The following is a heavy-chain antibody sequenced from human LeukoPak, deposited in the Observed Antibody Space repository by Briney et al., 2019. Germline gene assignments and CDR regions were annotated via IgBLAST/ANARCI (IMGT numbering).Heavy chain of an antibody. CDR3: ATWYYYDSSDYYLADY. J-gene: IGHJ4*02. CDR2: IHYSGAT. Sequence: SETLSLTCTVSGGSISSSIYFWGWIRQPPGKGLEWIGSIHYSGATYSDPSLKSRVTISIDTSKSQFSLRLSSVTAADTAVYYCATWYYYDSSDYYLADYWGQGTLVTVSS. V-gene: IGHV4-39*01. CDR1: GGSISSSIYF. D-gene: IGHD3-22*01.